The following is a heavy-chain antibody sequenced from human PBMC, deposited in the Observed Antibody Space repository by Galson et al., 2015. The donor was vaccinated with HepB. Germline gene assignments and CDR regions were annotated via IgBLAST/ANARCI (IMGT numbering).Heavy chain of an antibody. CDR2: IYYSGST. D-gene: IGHD3-3*01. CDR3: ARVTIFGVVPKYYYCYMDV. Sequence: TLSLTCTVSGGSISSGGYYWSWIRQHPGKGLEWIGYIYYSGSTYYNPSLKSRVTISVDTSKNQFSLKLSSVTAADTAVYYCARVTIFGVVPKYYYCYMDVWGKGTTVTVSS. CDR1: GGSISSGGYY. V-gene: IGHV4-31*02. J-gene: IGHJ6*03.